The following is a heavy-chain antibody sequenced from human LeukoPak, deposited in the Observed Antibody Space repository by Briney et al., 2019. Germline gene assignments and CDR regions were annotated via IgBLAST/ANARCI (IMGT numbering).Heavy chain of an antibody. V-gene: IGHV3-66*01. CDR3: ARRAGGLARNNWFDP. CDR2: IYSGGST. CDR1: GFTFGDYA. Sequence: GGSLRLSCTASGFTFGDYAMSWVRQAPGKGLKWVSVIYSGGSTYYADSVKGRFTISRDNSKNTLYLQMNSLRAEDTAVYYCARRAGGLARNNWFDPWGQGTLVTVSS. J-gene: IGHJ5*02. D-gene: IGHD3-16*01.